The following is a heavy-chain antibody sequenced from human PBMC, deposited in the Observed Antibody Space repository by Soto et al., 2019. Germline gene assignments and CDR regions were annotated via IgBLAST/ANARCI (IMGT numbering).Heavy chain of an antibody. J-gene: IGHJ4*01. Sequence: GGSLRLSCTASGFTFSSYAMSWVRQAPGKELEWVSTISGNSGKTNYAGSVKGRFSISRDNSKNTVHLQLDGLRAEDTAVYFCAKLGFVLMELYYFHQWGHGTLVTVSS. CDR2: ISGNSGKT. D-gene: IGHD2-8*01. CDR3: AKLGFVLMELYYFHQ. CDR1: GFTFSSYA. V-gene: IGHV3-23*01.